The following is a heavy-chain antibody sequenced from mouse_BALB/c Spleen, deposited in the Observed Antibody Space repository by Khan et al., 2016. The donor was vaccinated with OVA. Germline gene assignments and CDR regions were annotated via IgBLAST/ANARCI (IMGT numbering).Heavy chain of an antibody. CDR1: GFTFSSFT. J-gene: IGHJ3*01. D-gene: IGHD1-1*02. Sequence: EVQLQESGGGLVKPGGSLKLSCAASGFTFSSFTMSWVRQTPEKRLEWVASISSGGDNTYYPDSVKGRFTISRDNAKNNLYLQMSSLRSEDTALSYCARSNYGPFAYWGQGTLVTVSA. CDR3: ARSNYGPFAY. CDR2: ISSGGDNT. V-gene: IGHV5-9*03.